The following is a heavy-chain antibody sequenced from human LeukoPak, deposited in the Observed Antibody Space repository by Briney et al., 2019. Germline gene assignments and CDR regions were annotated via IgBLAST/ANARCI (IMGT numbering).Heavy chain of an antibody. D-gene: IGHD5-12*01. J-gene: IGHJ6*03. CDR1: GGSFSGYY. CDR3: ARNIVATILTGYYYYMDV. Sequence: SETLSLTCAVYGGSFSGYYWSWIRQPPGKGLEWIGEINHSGSTNYNPSLKSRLTISVDTSKNQFSLKLSSVTAADTAVYYCARNIVATILTGYYYYMDVWGKGTTVTVSS. CDR2: INHSGST. V-gene: IGHV4-34*01.